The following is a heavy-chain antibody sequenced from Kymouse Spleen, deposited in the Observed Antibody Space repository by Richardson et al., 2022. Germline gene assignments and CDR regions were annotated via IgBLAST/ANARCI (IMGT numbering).Heavy chain of an antibody. CDR1: GFTFSSYG. D-gene: IGHD1-7*01. Sequence: QVQLVESGGGVVQPGRSLRLSCAASGFTFSSYGMHWVRQAPGKGLEWVAVISYDGSNKYYADSVKGRFTISRDNSKNTLYLQMNSLRAEDTAVYYCAKDRDNWNYIYFDYWGQGTLVTVSS. CDR3: AKDRDNWNYIYFDY. CDR2: ISYDGSNK. V-gene: IGHV3-30*18. J-gene: IGHJ4*02.